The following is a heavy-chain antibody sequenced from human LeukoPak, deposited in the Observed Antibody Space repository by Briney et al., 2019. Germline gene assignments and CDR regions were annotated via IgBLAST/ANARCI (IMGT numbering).Heavy chain of an antibody. CDR2: LFYSRST. J-gene: IGHJ4*02. V-gene: IGHV4-59*01. CDR1: GGSISSYY. D-gene: IGHD3-10*01. Sequence: PSETLSPTCTVSGGSISSYYWSWIRQPPGKGLDWIAYLFYSRSTDYNPSLESRVTISVDTSKNQFSLKLRSVTAADTAVYYCATVAVIRGVTYFDYWGQGTLVTVSS. CDR3: ATVAVIRGVTYFDY.